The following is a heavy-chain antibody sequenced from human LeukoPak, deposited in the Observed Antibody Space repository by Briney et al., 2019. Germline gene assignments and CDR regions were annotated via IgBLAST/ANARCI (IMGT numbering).Heavy chain of an antibody. V-gene: IGHV4-34*01. CDR3: ARVRAAAGSTEFDY. Sequence: SETLSLTCAVYGGSFSGYYWSWIRQPPGKGLEWIGEINHSGSTNYNPSLKSRVTISVDTSKNQFSLKLSSVTAADTAVYYCARVRAAAGSTEFDYWGQGTLVTVSS. CDR2: INHSGST. J-gene: IGHJ4*02. CDR1: GGSFSGYY. D-gene: IGHD6-13*01.